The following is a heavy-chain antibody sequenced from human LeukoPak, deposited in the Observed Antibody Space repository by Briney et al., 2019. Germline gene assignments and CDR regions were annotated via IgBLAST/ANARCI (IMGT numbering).Heavy chain of an antibody. CDR2: VYYSGST. CDR1: GVSISSYY. J-gene: IGHJ6*04. V-gene: IGHV4-59*01. Sequence: SETLSLTCTVSGVSISSYYWSWIRQPPGKGLEWIGYVYYSGSTDYNPSLKSRATISVDTSKNHFSLNLSSVTAADTAVYYCARGPYYDSSTVFYYYGMDVWGKGTTVTVSS. CDR3: ARGPYYDSSTVFYYYGMDV. D-gene: IGHD3-22*01.